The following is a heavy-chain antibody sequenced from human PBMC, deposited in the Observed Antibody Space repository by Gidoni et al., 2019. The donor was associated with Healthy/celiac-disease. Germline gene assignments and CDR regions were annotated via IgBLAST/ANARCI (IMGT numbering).Heavy chain of an antibody. CDR2: ISSSSSYI. Sequence: EVQLVASGGGLVKPGGSLRLSCAASGFTFSSYSMNWVRQAPGKGLEWVSSISSSSSYIYYADSVKGRFTISGDNAKNSLYLQMNSLRAEDTAVYYCARQLLVPPYYFDYWGQGTLVTVSS. CDR3: ARQLLVPPYYFDY. D-gene: IGHD3-22*01. V-gene: IGHV3-21*01. J-gene: IGHJ4*02. CDR1: GFTFSSYS.